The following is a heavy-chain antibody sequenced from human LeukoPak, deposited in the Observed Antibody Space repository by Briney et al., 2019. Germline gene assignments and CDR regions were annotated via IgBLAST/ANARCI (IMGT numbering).Heavy chain of an antibody. D-gene: IGHD6-25*01. CDR3: ARQLPTAAADTRGYFDY. CDR2: LYYGENS. CDR1: GGSISSYY. V-gene: IGHV4-59*05. J-gene: IGHJ4*02. Sequence: ASETLSLTCTVSGGSISSYYWSWIRQPPGKGLEWIGSLYYGENSHYNPSLKSRATLSVDTSNNQFSLKLTSVTAADAAVYFCARQLPTAAADTRGYFDYWGQGTVVTVSS.